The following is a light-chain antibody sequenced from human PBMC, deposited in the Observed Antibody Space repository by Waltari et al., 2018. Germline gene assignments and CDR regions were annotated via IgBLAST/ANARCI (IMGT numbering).Light chain of an antibody. CDR3: NSYTSSSTYV. J-gene: IGLJ1*01. V-gene: IGLV2-14*03. CDR1: SSDVGGYNY. CDR2: DVN. Sequence: QSALTQPASVSGSPGQSIPISCTGTSSDVGGYNYVSWYQQHPGKGPKLIIYDVNNRPSGVSNRFSGSKSGNTASLTISGLQAEDEADYYCNSYTSSSTYVFGTGTKVTVL.